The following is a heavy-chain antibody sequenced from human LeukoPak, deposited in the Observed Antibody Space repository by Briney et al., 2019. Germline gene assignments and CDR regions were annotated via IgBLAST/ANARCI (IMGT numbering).Heavy chain of an antibody. CDR3: ASGGAAAGNNYYYYGMDV. CDR2: IYYSGST. V-gene: IGHV4-59*01. CDR1: GGSPTSYY. D-gene: IGHD6-13*01. J-gene: IGHJ6*02. Sequence: SETLSLTCTVSGGSPTSYYWSWIRQPPGKGLGWVGYIYYSGSTNYNPSLKSRVTISADTSKNQFSLKLSSVTAADTAVYYCASGGAAAGNNYYYYGMDVWGQGTTVTVSS.